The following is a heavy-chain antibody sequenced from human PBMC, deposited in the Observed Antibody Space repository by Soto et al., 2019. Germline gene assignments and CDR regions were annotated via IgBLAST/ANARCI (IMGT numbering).Heavy chain of an antibody. D-gene: IGHD1-1*01. V-gene: IGHV3-53*01. CDR1: GFTVTNSY. CDR3: ARAGFERLYFDQ. CDR2: VYTSGRT. J-gene: IGHJ4*02. Sequence: EGQLVESGGDLIQPGGSLRLSCAAPGFTVTNSYMAWVRQAPGKGLEWVSVVYTSGRTYHADSVKGRFTVSRDISTNMFFLQMNKLSAEDMATYYCARAGFERLYFDQWGRGTLVTVSS.